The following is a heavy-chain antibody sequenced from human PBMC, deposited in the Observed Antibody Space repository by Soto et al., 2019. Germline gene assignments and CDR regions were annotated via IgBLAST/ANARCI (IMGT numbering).Heavy chain of an antibody. CDR2: IYYSGST. V-gene: IGHV4-59*01. CDR3: ARVVVVSPDHRGYDFWSGYYTGENWFDP. CDR1: GGSISSYY. D-gene: IGHD3-3*01. J-gene: IGHJ5*02. Sequence: SETLSLTCTVSGGSISSYYWSWIRQPPGKGLEWIGYIYYSGSTNYNPSLKSRVTISVDTSKNQFSLKLSSVTAADTALYYCARVVVVSPDHRGYDFWSGYYTGENWFDPWGQGTLVTVSS.